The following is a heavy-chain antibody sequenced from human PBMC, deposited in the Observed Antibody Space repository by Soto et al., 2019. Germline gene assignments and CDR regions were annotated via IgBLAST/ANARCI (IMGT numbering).Heavy chain of an antibody. CDR3: ARRPSIAARRVSYYYYYYGMDV. CDR2: INHSGST. CDR1: GGSFSGYY. D-gene: IGHD6-6*01. V-gene: IGHV4-34*01. Sequence: SKTLSLTCAVYGGSFSGYYWSWIRQPPGKGLEWIGEINHSGSTNYNPSLKSRVTISVDTSKNQFSLKLSSVTAADTAVYYCARRPSIAARRVSYYYYYYGMDVWGQGTTVTGS. J-gene: IGHJ6*02.